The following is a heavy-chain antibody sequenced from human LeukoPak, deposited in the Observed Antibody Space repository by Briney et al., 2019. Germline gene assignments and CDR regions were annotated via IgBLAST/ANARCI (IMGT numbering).Heavy chain of an antibody. D-gene: IGHD2-8*01. CDR1: GFTFSSYG. CDR3: AKDRCSNGIGCYFYYMDV. Sequence: GGSLRLSCAASGFTFSSYGMSWVRQAPGKGLEGVAYIQYDGSNQQYADSVKGRFSISRDSSKNILYLQMNSLRAEDTAVYYCAKDRCSNGIGCYFYYMDVWGKGTTVTISS. CDR2: IQYDGSNQ. V-gene: IGHV3-30*02. J-gene: IGHJ6*03.